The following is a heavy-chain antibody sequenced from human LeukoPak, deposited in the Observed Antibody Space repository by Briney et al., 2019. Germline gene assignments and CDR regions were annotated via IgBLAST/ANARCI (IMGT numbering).Heavy chain of an antibody. Sequence: SETLSLTCTVSGGSISSSTYYWGWIRQPPGKGLEWIGSIYYSESTYYNPSLKSRVTISVDTSKNQFSLKLSSVTAADTAVYYCATDRVHYYDSSGYFDYWGQGTLVTVSS. CDR3: ATDRVHYYDSSGYFDY. CDR1: GGSISSSTYY. D-gene: IGHD3-22*01. J-gene: IGHJ4*02. V-gene: IGHV4-39*07. CDR2: IYYSEST.